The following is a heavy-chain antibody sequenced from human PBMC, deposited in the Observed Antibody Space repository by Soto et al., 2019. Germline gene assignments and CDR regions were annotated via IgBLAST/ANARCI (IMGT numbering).Heavy chain of an antibody. V-gene: IGHV1-18*01. Sequence: QVQLVQSGGEVKKPGASVKVSCKTSGYTFSDFGINWVRQAPGEGLEWMGWISTHNANTNEDQKFQGRLTMTTDPSTNTVYMDLKSLRSDDTAVYYCARGNYYDNKDSYGMDVWGQGTPVTVSS. D-gene: IGHD3-22*01. J-gene: IGHJ6*02. CDR3: ARGNYYDNKDSYGMDV. CDR2: ISTHNANT. CDR1: GYTFSDFG.